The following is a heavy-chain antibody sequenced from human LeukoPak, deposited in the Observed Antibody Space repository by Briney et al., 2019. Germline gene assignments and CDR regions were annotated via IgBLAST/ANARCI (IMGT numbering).Heavy chain of an antibody. V-gene: IGHV3-15*01. CDR2: IQSITDGGTT. CDR1: GFTFSEAW. CDR3: TIDYDYAWGSYRLAY. D-gene: IGHD3-16*02. J-gene: IGHJ4*02. Sequence: GGSLRLSCAASGFTFSEAWMTWVRQAPGKGLEWVGRIQSITDGGTTDYAAPVKGRFTISRDDSKNTLYLQLNSLKTEDTAMYYCTIDYDYAWGSYRLAYWGQGALSPSPQ.